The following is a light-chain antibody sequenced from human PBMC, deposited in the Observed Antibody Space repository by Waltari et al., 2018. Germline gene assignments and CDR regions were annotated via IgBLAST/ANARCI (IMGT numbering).Light chain of an antibody. CDR2: EDN. V-gene: IGLV6-57*02. Sequence: NFMLTQPHSVSESPVKTVTISCTASSGSIASNHVQWHQRRPDSVPKTLIYEDNKRPSGVPDRFSGSIDSSSNSASLTISGLKPEDEADYYCQSFQSSQTVFGGGTKLTVL. CDR3: QSFQSSQTV. CDR1: SGSIASNH. J-gene: IGLJ3*02.